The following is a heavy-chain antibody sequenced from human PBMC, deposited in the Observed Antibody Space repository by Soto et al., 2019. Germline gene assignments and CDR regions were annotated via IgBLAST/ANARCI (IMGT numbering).Heavy chain of an antibody. Sequence: PSETLSLTCTVSGGSISSSSYYWGWIRQPPGKGLEWIGSIYYSGSTYYNPSLKSRVTISVDTSKNQFSLKLSSVTAADTAVYYCARHVRDYDILTGYYTEYYFDYWGQGTLVTVSS. CDR1: GGSISSSSYY. V-gene: IGHV4-39*01. CDR3: ARHVRDYDILTGYYTEYYFDY. CDR2: IYYSGST. J-gene: IGHJ4*02. D-gene: IGHD3-9*01.